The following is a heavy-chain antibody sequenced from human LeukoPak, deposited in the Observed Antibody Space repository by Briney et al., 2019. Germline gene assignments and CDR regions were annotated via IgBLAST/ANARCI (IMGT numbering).Heavy chain of an antibody. CDR3: ARDGGGATIENYFDY. Sequence: PGGSLRLSCAASGFTFSSYAMHWVRQAPGKGLEWVAVISYDGSNKYYADSVKGRFTISRDNSKNTLYLQMNSLRAEDTAVYYCARDGGGATIENYFDYWGQGTLVTVSS. V-gene: IGHV3-30-3*01. CDR1: GFTFSSYA. CDR2: ISYDGSNK. J-gene: IGHJ4*02. D-gene: IGHD1-26*01.